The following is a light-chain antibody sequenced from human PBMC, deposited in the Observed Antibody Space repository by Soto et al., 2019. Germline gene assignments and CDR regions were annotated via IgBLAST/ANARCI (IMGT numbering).Light chain of an antibody. J-gene: IGKJ1*01. CDR2: GAS. V-gene: IGKV3-15*01. CDR1: QSAGSN. Sequence: EIVMTQSPATLSVSPGDRATLSCRASQSAGSNFAWYQQTPGQAPRLLIYGASTRATGVPARFSGSGSGTEFTLTISSLQSEDFAVYYCQQYNYWWTFGQGTKVESK. CDR3: QQYNYWWT.